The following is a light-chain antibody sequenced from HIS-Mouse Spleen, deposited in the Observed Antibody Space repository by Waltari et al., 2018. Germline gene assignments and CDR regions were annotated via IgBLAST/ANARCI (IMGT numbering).Light chain of an antibody. CDR1: RLRTYY. CDR3: NSRDSSGNHYV. V-gene: IGLV3-19*01. J-gene: IGLJ1*01. Sequence: SSELTQDPAVSVALGQTVRITCQGDRLRTYYSSWYQKKPGQAPVLVIYGKNNRPSGIPDRFSGSSSGNTASLTITGAQAEDEADYYCNSRDSSGNHYVFGTGTKVTVL. CDR2: GKN.